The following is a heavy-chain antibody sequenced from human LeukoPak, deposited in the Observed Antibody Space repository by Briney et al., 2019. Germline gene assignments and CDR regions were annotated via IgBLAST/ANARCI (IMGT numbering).Heavy chain of an antibody. CDR3: ARDTGYGRFDY. CDR1: GFTFSSSA. Sequence: GGSLRLSCAASGFTFSSSAMNWVRQAPGKGLEWVSYISSTGDRIYYADSVKGRFTISRDNSKNTLYLQMNSLRAEDTAVYYCARDTGYGRFDYWGQGTLVTVSS. CDR2: ISSTGDRI. J-gene: IGHJ4*02. V-gene: IGHV3-48*01. D-gene: IGHD5-18*01.